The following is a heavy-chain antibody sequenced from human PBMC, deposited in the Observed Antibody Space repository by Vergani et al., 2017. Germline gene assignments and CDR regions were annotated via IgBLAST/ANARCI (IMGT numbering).Heavy chain of an antibody. CDR3: AKEGVEYYDYSYLDV. Sequence: EVQLLESGGGLVQPGGSLRLSCAASGFTFSNYVMSWVRQAPGKGLEWVSSISGSGDPTYYADSVKGRFTISRDNSKNTIYLQMNSLRAEDTAVYYCAKEGVEYYDYSYLDVWGKGTTVTVSS. V-gene: IGHV3-23*01. D-gene: IGHD3-16*01. CDR1: GFTFSNYV. J-gene: IGHJ6*03. CDR2: ISGSGDPT.